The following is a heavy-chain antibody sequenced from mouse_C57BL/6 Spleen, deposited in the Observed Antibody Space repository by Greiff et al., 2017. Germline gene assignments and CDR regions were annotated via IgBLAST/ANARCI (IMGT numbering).Heavy chain of an antibody. CDR3: ARGGTYYSKDYAMDY. CDR2: ISDGGSYT. V-gene: IGHV5-4*01. CDR1: GFTFSSYA. J-gene: IGHJ4*01. Sequence: EVQGVESGGGLVKPGGSLKLSCAASGFTFSSYAMSWVRQTPEKRLEWVATISDGGSYTYYPDNVKGRFTISRDNAKNNLYLQMSHLKSEDTAMYYCARGGTYYSKDYAMDYWGQGTSVTVSS. D-gene: IGHD2-5*01.